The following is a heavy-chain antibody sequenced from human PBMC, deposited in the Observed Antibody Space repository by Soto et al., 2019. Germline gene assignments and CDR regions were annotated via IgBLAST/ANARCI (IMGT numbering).Heavy chain of an antibody. D-gene: IGHD3-10*01. V-gene: IGHV3-21*01. CDR3: ARSTPGNPFDI. CDR2: ISAGGRSI. J-gene: IGHJ3*02. CDR1: GFSFTSYT. Sequence: EVQLVESGGGLVKPGGSLRVSCAASGFSFTSYTMNWVRQAPGKGLEWVACISAGGRSIYYADSLKGRSTVSRDNATSSLYLQMTSLRAEDTAVYYCARSTPGNPFDIWGQGTMVTVSS.